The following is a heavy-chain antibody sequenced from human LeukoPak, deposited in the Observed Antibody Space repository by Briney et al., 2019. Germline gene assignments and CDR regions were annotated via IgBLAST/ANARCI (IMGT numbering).Heavy chain of an antibody. D-gene: IGHD3-3*01. J-gene: IGHJ1*01. CDR1: GYSFTSYW. Sequence: GESLKISCKGSGYSFTSYWIGWVRQMPGKGLEWMGIIYPGDSDTRYSPSFQGQVTISADKSISTAYLQWSSLKASDTAMYYCASPPDYDFWSGPTAPSVYSQHWGQGTLVTVSS. CDR2: IYPGDSDT. CDR3: ASPPDYDFWSGPTAPSVYSQH. V-gene: IGHV5-51*01.